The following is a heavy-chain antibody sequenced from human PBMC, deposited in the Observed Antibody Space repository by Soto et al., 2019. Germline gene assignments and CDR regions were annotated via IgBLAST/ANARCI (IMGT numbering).Heavy chain of an antibody. Sequence: SQTLSLTCVISGDSVSSNSAAWNWIRQSPSRGLEWLGRTYYRSKWYNDYAVSVKGRISINPDTSKNLFSLQLNSVTPEDTAVYFFARHRKRGCVRAVWGQGTSAPV. CDR2: TYYRSKWYN. J-gene: IGHJ6*02. V-gene: IGHV6-1*01. CDR1: GDSVSSNSAA. CDR3: ARHRKRGCVRAV. D-gene: IGHD6-19*01.